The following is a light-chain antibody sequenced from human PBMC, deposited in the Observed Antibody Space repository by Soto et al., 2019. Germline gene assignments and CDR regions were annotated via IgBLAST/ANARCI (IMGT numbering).Light chain of an antibody. CDR1: SRDVGSYNY. Sequence: QSVLAQPASVSGSLGQSITISCTGTSRDVGSYNYISWYQQHPGRAPKLIIYEVTNRPSGVSNRFSGSKSGYTASLTISGLQADDEADYYCNSFTSFNTRVFGNGTKVT. V-gene: IGLV2-14*01. CDR3: NSFTSFNTRV. J-gene: IGLJ1*01. CDR2: EVT.